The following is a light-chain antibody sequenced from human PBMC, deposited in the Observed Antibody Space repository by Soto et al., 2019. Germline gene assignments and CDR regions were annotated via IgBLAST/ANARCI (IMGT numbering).Light chain of an antibody. CDR2: GAS. V-gene: IGKV3-20*01. Sequence: EIVLTQSPGTLSLSPGERATLSCRASQSVSSSYLAWYQQKPGQAPRLLIYGASSRATGIPDRLSGSGSGTDVTLTISRLEPEDFAVYYCNQYGPLYTFGQGTKLEIK. CDR1: QSVSSSY. CDR3: NQYGPLYT. J-gene: IGKJ2*01.